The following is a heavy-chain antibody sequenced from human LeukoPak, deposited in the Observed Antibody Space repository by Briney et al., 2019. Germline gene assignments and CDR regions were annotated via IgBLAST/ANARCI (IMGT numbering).Heavy chain of an antibody. CDR3: ARERYFDWFDY. CDR2: INHSGST. CDR1: GGSFSGYY. J-gene: IGHJ4*02. V-gene: IGHV4-34*01. D-gene: IGHD3-9*01. Sequence: SETLSLTCAVYGGSFSGYYWSWIRQPPGKGLEWIGEINHSGSTNYNPSLKSRVTISVDTSKNQFSLKLSSVTAADTAVYYCARERYFDWFDYWGQGTPVTVSS.